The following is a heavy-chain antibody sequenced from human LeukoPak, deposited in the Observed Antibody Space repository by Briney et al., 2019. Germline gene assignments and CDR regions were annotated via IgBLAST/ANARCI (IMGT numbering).Heavy chain of an antibody. CDR1: GYTFTSYG. CDR3: ARVGSSGWYRENWFDP. J-gene: IGHJ5*02. D-gene: IGHD6-19*01. V-gene: IGHV1-18*01. CDR2: ISAYNGNT. Sequence: ASVKVSCKASGYTFTSYGISWVRQAPGQGLEWMGWISAYNGNTNYAQKLQGRVTMTTDTSTSTAYMELRSLRSDDTAVYYCARVGSSGWYRENWFDPWGQGTLVTVSS.